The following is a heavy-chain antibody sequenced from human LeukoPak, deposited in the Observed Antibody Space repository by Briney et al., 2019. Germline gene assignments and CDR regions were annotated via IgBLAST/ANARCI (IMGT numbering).Heavy chain of an antibody. D-gene: IGHD6-13*01. CDR1: GYTFTGYY. Sequence: ASVKVSCKASGYTFTGYYMHWVRQAPGQGLEWMGWINPNSGGTNYAQKFQGRVTMARDTSISTAYMELSRLRSDDTAVYYCARGSPHIAAAGTRPFDYWGQGTLVTVSS. V-gene: IGHV1-2*02. CDR2: INPNSGGT. CDR3: ARGSPHIAAAGTRPFDY. J-gene: IGHJ4*02.